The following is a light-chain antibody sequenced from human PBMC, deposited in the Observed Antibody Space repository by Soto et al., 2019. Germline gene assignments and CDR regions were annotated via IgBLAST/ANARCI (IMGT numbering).Light chain of an antibody. Sequence: QTVVTQPPSVSGAPGQRVTISCTGSSSNIGAGYDVHWYQQLPGTAPKLLIYGNSNRPSGVPDRFSGSKSGTSASLAITGLRAEDEAGYYCQSYDSSLSGWVFGGGTKLTVL. CDR3: QSYDSSLSGWV. J-gene: IGLJ3*02. CDR2: GNS. V-gene: IGLV1-40*01. CDR1: SSNIGAGYD.